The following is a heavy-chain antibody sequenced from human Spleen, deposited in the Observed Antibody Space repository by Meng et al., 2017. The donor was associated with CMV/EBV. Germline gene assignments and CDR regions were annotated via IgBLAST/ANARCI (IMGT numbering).Heavy chain of an antibody. V-gene: IGHV3-30*02. J-gene: IGHJ3*02. CDR1: GFTFSSYG. CDR2: IRYDGSNK. CDR3: ARVVAARRDDALDI. Sequence: GGSLRLSCAASGFTFSSYGMHWVRQAPGKGLEWVAFIRYDGSNKYYADSVKGRFTISRDNAENTVYLQMNGLRDEDTAVYYCARVVAARRDDALDIWGQGTTVTV. D-gene: IGHD2-15*01.